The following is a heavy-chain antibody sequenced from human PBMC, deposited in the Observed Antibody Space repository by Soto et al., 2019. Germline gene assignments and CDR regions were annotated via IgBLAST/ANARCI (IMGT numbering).Heavy chain of an antibody. Sequence: SETLSLTCTVSGGSISSSSYYWGWIRQPPGKGLEWIGSIYYSGSTYYNPSLKSRVTISVDTSKNQFSLKLSSVTAADTAVYYCATRRTGYSSSWYYYYGMGVWGQGTTVTVSS. D-gene: IGHD6-13*01. J-gene: IGHJ6*02. CDR3: ATRRTGYSSSWYYYYGMGV. CDR1: GGSISSSSYY. V-gene: IGHV4-39*01. CDR2: IYYSGST.